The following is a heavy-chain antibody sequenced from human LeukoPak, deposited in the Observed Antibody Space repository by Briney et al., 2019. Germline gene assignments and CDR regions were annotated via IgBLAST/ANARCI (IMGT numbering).Heavy chain of an antibody. CDR3: ARGDYYDSSGYYTDFDY. V-gene: IGHV1-18*01. Sequence: GASVKVSCKASGYTFTSYGISWVRQAPGQGLEWMGWISAYSGNTNYAQKLQGRVTMTTDTSTSTAYMELRSLRSDDTAVYYCARGDYYDSSGYYTDFDYWGQGTLVTVSS. D-gene: IGHD3-22*01. J-gene: IGHJ4*02. CDR2: ISAYSGNT. CDR1: GYTFTSYG.